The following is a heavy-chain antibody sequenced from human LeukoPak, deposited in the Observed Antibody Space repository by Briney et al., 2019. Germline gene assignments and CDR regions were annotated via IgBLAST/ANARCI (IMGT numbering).Heavy chain of an antibody. J-gene: IGHJ6*02. CDR1: GFTVSNNY. CDR3: AGFSHKGV. CDR2: IYSGGST. V-gene: IGHV3-66*01. Sequence: GGSLRLSCAASGFTVSNNYMSWVREAPGKGLEWVALIYSGGSTYYADFVKGRFTISRDNSKNTLYLQMSSLRAEDTAVYYCAGFSHKGVWGQGTTVTVSS.